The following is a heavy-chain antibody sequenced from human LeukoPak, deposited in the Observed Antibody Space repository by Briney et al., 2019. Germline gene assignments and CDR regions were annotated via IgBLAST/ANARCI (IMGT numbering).Heavy chain of an antibody. CDR1: GDSVSSNSAA. CDR2: TYCRSKWYN. D-gene: IGHD6-13*01. CDR3: ARTAAGPRGRDYYFDY. V-gene: IGHV6-1*01. Sequence: SQTLSLTCAISGDSVSSNSAAWNWIRQSPSRGLEWLGRTYCRSKWYNDYAVSVKSRITIYPDTSKNQFSLQLNSVTPEDTAVYYCARTAAGPRGRDYYFDYWGQGTLVTVSS. J-gene: IGHJ4*02.